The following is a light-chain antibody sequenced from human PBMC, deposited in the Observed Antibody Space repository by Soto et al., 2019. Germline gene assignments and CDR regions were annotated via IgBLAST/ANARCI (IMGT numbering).Light chain of an antibody. Sequence: EIVMTQSPATLSVSPGERATLSCRASQSVSGNLAWYQQKPGQATRLLIYGASTRATGIPARFSGSGSGTEFTLTISSLQSEDFAVYYWQQYNYWPPVTFGGGTKVEIK. J-gene: IGKJ4*01. V-gene: IGKV3-15*01. CDR1: QSVSGN. CDR3: QQYNYWPPVT. CDR2: GAS.